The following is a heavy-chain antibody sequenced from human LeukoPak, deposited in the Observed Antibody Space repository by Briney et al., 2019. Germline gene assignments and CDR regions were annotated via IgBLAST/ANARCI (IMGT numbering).Heavy chain of an antibody. CDR2: FDPEDGET. D-gene: IGHD4-23*01. Sequence: ASVKVSCKVSGHTLTELSMHWVRQAPGKGLEWMGGFDPEDGETIYAQKFQGRVTMTEDTSTDTAYMELSSLRSEDTAVYYCATTKNTDYGGNPGNFDYWGQGTLVTVSS. CDR1: GHTLTELS. V-gene: IGHV1-24*01. CDR3: ATTKNTDYGGNPGNFDY. J-gene: IGHJ4*02.